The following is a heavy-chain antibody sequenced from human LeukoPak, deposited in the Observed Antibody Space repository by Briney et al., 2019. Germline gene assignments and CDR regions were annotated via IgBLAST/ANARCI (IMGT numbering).Heavy chain of an antibody. CDR3: AKDSRSSGWYSGMDV. J-gene: IGHJ6*02. D-gene: IGHD6-19*01. CDR1: GFTFSSYG. CDR2: ISYDGSNK. V-gene: IGHV3-30*18. Sequence: GGSLRLSCAASGFTFSSYGMHWVRQAPGKGLEWVAVISYDGSNKYYADSVKGRFTISRDNSKNTLYLQMNSLRAEDTAVYYCAKDSRSSGWYSGMDVWGQGTTVTVSS.